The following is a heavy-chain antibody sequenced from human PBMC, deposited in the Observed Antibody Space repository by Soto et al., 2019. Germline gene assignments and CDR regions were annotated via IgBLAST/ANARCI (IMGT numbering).Heavy chain of an antibody. CDR1: GDSVSSNSAA. CDR2: TYYRSKWYN. CDR3: ARDGSSSWYKYYYYYMDV. D-gene: IGHD6-13*01. Sequence: SQTLSLTCAISGDSVSSNSAAWNWIRQSPSRGLEWLGRTYYRSKWYNDYAVSVKSRITINPDTSKNQFSLQLNSVTPEDTAVHYCARDGSSSWYKYYYYYMDVWGKGTTVTVSS. J-gene: IGHJ6*03. V-gene: IGHV6-1*01.